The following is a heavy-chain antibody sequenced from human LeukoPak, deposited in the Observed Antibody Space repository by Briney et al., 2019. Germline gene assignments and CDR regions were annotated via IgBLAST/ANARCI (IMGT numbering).Heavy chain of an antibody. CDR1: GYLFTSYW. CDR3: ARGRGTGSPIGPRYFDL. CDR2: IYPADSDT. Sequence: GESPKISCKGSGYLFTSYWIAWVRQMPGKGLEWMGIIYPADSDTRYSPSFQGQVTISADKSISTAFLRWTSLKASDTAIYYCARGRGTGSPIGPRYFDLWGRGTLVTVSS. V-gene: IGHV5-51*01. D-gene: IGHD3-10*01. J-gene: IGHJ2*01.